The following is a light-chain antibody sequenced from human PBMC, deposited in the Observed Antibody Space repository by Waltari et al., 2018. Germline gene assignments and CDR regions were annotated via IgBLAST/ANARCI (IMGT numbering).Light chain of an antibody. CDR3: QTGGHGTWV. J-gene: IGLJ3*02. V-gene: IGLV4-69*01. CDR2: VNSDDSH. CDR1: SGHSSNV. Sequence: QLVLTQSPSASASLGASVKLTCTLSSGHSSNVVAWLQQRPGKGPRYLMKVNSDDSHTKGDEIPDRFSGSSAGAERYRTISSLQSEDDADYFCQTGGHGTWVFGGGTKLTVL.